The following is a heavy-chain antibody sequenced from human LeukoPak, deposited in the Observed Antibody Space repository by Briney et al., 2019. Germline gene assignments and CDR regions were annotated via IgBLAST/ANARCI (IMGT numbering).Heavy chain of an antibody. Sequence: ASVKVSCKASGYTFTSYGISWVRQAPGQGLEWMGWISAYNGNTNYAQKLQGRVTMTTDTSISTAYMELSRLRSDDTAVYYCASHCTNGVCYSPNAFDIWGQGTMVTVSS. CDR1: GYTFTSYG. J-gene: IGHJ3*02. CDR3: ASHCTNGVCYSPNAFDI. V-gene: IGHV1-18*01. D-gene: IGHD2-8*01. CDR2: ISAYNGNT.